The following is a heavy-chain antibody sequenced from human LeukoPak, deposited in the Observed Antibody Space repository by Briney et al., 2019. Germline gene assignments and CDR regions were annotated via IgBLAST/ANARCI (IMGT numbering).Heavy chain of an antibody. J-gene: IGHJ4*02. CDR1: GFTFSSYG. CDR2: IRYDGSNK. D-gene: IGHD6-19*01. Sequence: GGSLRLSCAASGFTFSSYGMHWVRQAPGKGLEWVAFIRYDGSNKYYADSVKGRFTIPRDNSKNTLYLQMNSLRAEDTAVYYCARLIAVAGIETDYWGQGTLVTVSS. CDR3: ARLIAVAGIETDY. V-gene: IGHV3-30*02.